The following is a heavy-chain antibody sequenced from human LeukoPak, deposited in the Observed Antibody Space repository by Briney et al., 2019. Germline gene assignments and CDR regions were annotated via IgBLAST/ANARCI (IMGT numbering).Heavy chain of an antibody. CDR1: GFSLSTSGMC. J-gene: IGHJ6*02. V-gene: IGHV2-70*11. CDR3: ARALMVRGLNYGMDV. D-gene: IGHD3-10*01. Sequence: ESGPTLVNPTQTLTLTCTFSGFSLSTSGMCVSWIRQPPGKALEWLARIDWDDDKYYSTSLKTRLTISKDTSKNQVVLTMTNMDPVDTATYYCARALMVRGLNYGMDVWGQGTLVTVSS. CDR2: IDWDDDK.